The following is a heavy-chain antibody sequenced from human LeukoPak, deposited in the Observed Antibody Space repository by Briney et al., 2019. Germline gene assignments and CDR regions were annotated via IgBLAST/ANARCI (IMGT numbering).Heavy chain of an antibody. V-gene: IGHV3-53*01. J-gene: IGHJ4*02. CDR2: IFSSGPT. CDR1: GFNVSNNY. D-gene: IGHD3-10*01. CDR3: AISGLGFGEFRGLDY. Sequence: GGSVRLSCAAPGFNVSNNYMNWVRQAPGKGLEWVSVIFSSGPTYYADSVKGRFTISRDTSKNALYLQMNSLRAEDTAVYYCAISGLGFGEFRGLDYWGQGTLVTVSS.